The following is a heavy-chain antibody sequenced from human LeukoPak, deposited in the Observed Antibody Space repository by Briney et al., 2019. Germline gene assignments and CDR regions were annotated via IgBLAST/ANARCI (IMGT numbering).Heavy chain of an antibody. CDR1: GFTFSSYA. J-gene: IGHJ5*01. Sequence: GGSLRLSRAASGFTFSSYAMSWVRQAAGKGLEWVSASASGGTTYYADSVKGRFTISRDNSKNTLYLQMSSLRAEDTAVYYCAKEPRGFCSGTSCPNWIGSWGHGTLVTVSS. V-gene: IGHV3-23*01. D-gene: IGHD2-2*01. CDR3: AKEPRGFCSGTSCPNWIGS. CDR2: SASGGTT.